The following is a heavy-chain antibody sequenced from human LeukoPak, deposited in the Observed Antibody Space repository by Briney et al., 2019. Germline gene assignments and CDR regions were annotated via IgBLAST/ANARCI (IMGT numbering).Heavy chain of an antibody. V-gene: IGHV4-30-4*08. CDR3: ARGAGLRNWFDP. Sequence: SETLSLTCTVSGGSISSGDYYWSWIRQPPGKGLEWIGYIYYSGSTYYNPSLKSRVTISVDTSKNQFSLKLSSVTAADTAVYYCARGAGLRNWFDPWGQGTLVTVSP. D-gene: IGHD6-13*01. J-gene: IGHJ5*02. CDR2: IYYSGST. CDR1: GGSISSGDYY.